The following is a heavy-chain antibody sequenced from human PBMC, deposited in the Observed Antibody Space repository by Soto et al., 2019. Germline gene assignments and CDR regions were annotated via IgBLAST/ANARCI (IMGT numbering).Heavy chain of an antibody. CDR1: GYSFTSYW. CDR2: IDPSDSYT. Sequence: PGESRKISCKGSGYSFTSYWISWVRQMPGKGLEWMGRIDPSDSYTNYSPSFQGRVTISADKSISTAYLQWSSLKASDTAMYYCARLRIAATYYYYYGMDVSGPGTTVTVS. J-gene: IGHJ6*02. V-gene: IGHV5-10-1*01. D-gene: IGHD6-25*01. CDR3: ARLRIAATYYYYYGMDV.